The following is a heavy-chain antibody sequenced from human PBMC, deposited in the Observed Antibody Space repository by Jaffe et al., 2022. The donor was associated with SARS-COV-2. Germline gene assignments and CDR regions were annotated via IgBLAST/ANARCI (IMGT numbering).Heavy chain of an antibody. Sequence: QVQLQESGPGLVKPSGTLSLTCAVSGGSISSSNWWSWVRQPPGKGLEWIGEIYHSGSTNYNPSLKSRVTISVDKSKNQFSLKLSSVTAADTAVYYCARAAGVDIVATIWYRDAFDIWGQGTMVTVSS. J-gene: IGHJ3*02. V-gene: IGHV4-4*02. CDR1: GGSISSSNW. D-gene: IGHD5-12*01. CDR2: IYHSGST. CDR3: ARAAGVDIVATIWYRDAFDI.